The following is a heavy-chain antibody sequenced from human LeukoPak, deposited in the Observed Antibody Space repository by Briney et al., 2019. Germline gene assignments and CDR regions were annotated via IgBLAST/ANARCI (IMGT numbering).Heavy chain of an antibody. Sequence: SETLSLTCTVSGGSISSSSYYWGWIRQPPGKGLEWIGSIYYSGSTYYNPSLKSRVTISVDTSKNQFSLKLSSVTAADTAVYYCAGCYDSSGYGVLFDYWGQGTLVTVSS. CDR2: IYYSGST. V-gene: IGHV4-39*01. J-gene: IGHJ4*02. CDR1: GGSISSSSYY. D-gene: IGHD3-22*01. CDR3: AGCYDSSGYGVLFDY.